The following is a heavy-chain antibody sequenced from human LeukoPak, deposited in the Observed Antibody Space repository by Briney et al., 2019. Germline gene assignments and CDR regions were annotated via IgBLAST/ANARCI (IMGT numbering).Heavy chain of an antibody. D-gene: IGHD6-6*01. V-gene: IGHV4-59*01. CDR2: IYYSGST. CDR3: ARARAARQADY. Sequence: SETLSLTCTVSGGSISSYYWSWIRQPPGKGLEWIGYIYYSGSTNYNPPLKSRVTISVDTSKNQFSLKLSSVTAADTAVYYCARARAARQADYWGQGTLVTASS. CDR1: GGSISSYY. J-gene: IGHJ4*02.